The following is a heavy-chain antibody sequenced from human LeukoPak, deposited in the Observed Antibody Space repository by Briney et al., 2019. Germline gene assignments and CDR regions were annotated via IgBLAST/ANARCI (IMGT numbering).Heavy chain of an antibody. CDR3: ARRKVLPTAVDAFDI. J-gene: IGHJ3*02. D-gene: IGHD2-2*01. Sequence: SETLSLTSTVSGGSIINYYWSWVRQTARKGLERGGRIFSSGSTDYNPSLKSRVTMSVDTSKHQFSLKLTSMTAADTAVYYCARRKVLPTAVDAFDIWGQGTMVTVSS. V-gene: IGHV4-4*07. CDR2: IFSSGST. CDR1: GGSIINYY.